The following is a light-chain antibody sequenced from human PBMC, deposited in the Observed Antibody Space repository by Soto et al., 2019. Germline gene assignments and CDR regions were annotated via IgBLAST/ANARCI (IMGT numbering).Light chain of an antibody. CDR3: QHYDTSLRT. CDR1: QSISSRH. CDR2: VAS. J-gene: IGKJ1*01. Sequence: EIVLTQSPGTLSLSPGERATLSCRASQSISSRHLAWYQQKPGQAPRLLIYVASTRATDIPDKFSGSGSGADFTLSISRLEPEDFAVYYCQHYDTSLRTFGPGTKVDIK. V-gene: IGKV3-20*01.